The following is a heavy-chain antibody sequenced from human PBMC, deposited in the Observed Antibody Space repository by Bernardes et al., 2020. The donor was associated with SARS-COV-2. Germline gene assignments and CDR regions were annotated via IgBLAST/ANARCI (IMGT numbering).Heavy chain of an antibody. CDR1: GYSFTSYW. D-gene: IGHD1-26*01. J-gene: IGHJ2*01. CDR2: IYPGDSDT. Sequence: GESLKISCKGSGYSFTSYWIGWVRQMPGKGLEWMGIIYPGDSDTRYSPSFQGQVTISADKSISTAYLQWSSLKASDTAMYYCARLRGGSYFRENWYFDLWGRGTLVTVSS. V-gene: IGHV5-51*01. CDR3: ARLRGGSYFRENWYFDL.